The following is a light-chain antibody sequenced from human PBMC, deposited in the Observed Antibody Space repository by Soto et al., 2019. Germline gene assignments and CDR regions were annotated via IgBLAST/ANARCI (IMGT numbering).Light chain of an antibody. CDR3: QQYNNYGSWT. Sequence: DIQMTQSPSTLSASVGDRVTIPCRASQSISGWLAWYQQKPGKAPKLLIYKASTLESGVPSRFSGSGSGTEFTLNISSLQPDEFATYYCQQYNNYGSWTFGQGTRVEIK. CDR1: QSISGW. J-gene: IGKJ1*01. CDR2: KAS. V-gene: IGKV1-5*03.